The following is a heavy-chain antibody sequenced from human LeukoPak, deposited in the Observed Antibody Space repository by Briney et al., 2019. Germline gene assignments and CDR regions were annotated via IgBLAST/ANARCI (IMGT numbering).Heavy chain of an antibody. CDR2: IIPIFGTA. Sequence: GASVKVSCKASGGTFSSYAISWVRQAPGQGLEWMGGIIPIFGTANYAQKFQGRVTIITDESTSTAYMELSSLRSEDTAVYYCARLRNDFWSGYYISLEASPLDYWGQGTLVTVSS. V-gene: IGHV1-69*05. D-gene: IGHD3-3*01. CDR1: GGTFSSYA. J-gene: IGHJ4*02. CDR3: ARLRNDFWSGYYISLEASPLDY.